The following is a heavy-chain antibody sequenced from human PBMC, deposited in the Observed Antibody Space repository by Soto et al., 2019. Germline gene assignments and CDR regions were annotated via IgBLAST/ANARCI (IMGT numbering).Heavy chain of an antibody. CDR3: AKKKRLMGYTAAGIDY. CDR1: GFTFSSYG. Sequence: GGSLRLSCAASGFTFSSYGMHWVRQAPGKGLEWVAVISYDGSNKYYADSVKGRFTISRDNSKNTLYLQMNSLRAEDTAVYYCAKKKRLMGYTAAGIDYWGQGTLVTVSS. CDR2: ISYDGSNK. J-gene: IGHJ4*02. D-gene: IGHD2-2*02. V-gene: IGHV3-30*18.